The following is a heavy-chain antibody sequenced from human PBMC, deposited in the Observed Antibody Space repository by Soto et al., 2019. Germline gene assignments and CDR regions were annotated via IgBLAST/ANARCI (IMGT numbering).Heavy chain of an antibody. CDR2: VHYSGIA. CDR1: GASITTSSYF. V-gene: IGHV4-39*01. D-gene: IGHD3-10*01. Sequence: SETLSLTSSVSGASITTSSYFWGWIRQLPGKWLEWVGAVHYSGIANYRSSRHSRLTISTYTSQNQFSRRLRSVAPTDTAVNDCVRYRWGSGSYSGLLDFWGQGALVTVSS. J-gene: IGHJ4*02. CDR3: VRYRWGSGSYSGLLDF.